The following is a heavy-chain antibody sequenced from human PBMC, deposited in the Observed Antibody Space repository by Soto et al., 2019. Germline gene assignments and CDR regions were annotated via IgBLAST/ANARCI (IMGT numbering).Heavy chain of an antibody. CDR3: AREGTVWSGYPQLLNWFDP. V-gene: IGHV1-69*06. CDR2: IIPIFGTA. Sequence: QVQLVQAGAEVKKPGSSVKVSCKASGGTFSSYAISWVRQAPGQGLEGMGGIIPIFGTANYAQKFQGRVTITADKSTSTAYMELSSLRSEDTAVYYCAREGTVWSGYPQLLNWFDPWGQGTLVTVSS. D-gene: IGHD3-3*01. CDR1: GGTFSSYA. J-gene: IGHJ5*02.